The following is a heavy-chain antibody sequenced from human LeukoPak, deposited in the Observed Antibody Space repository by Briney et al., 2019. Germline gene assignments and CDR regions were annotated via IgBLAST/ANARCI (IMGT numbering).Heavy chain of an antibody. CDR2: IYYSGST. CDR1: GGSISNFY. J-gene: IGHJ4*02. D-gene: IGHD3-3*01. CDR3: APNDFCSGYSAR. Sequence: SETLSLTCTVSGGSISNFYWSWIRQPPGKGLEWIGYIYYSGSTNYNPYLKSRVTISVDTSKNQFSLKLSSGTAADTAVYYWAPNDFCSGYSARWGQGTLVTVSS. V-gene: IGHV4-59*01.